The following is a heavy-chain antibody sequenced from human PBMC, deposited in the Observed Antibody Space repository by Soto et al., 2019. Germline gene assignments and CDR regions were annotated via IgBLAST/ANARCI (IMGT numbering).Heavy chain of an antibody. Sequence: SETLSLTCTVSGGSVSSYCWSWIRQPPGKGLEWIGYIYYSGSTNYNPSLKSRVTISVDTSKNQFSLKLSSVTAADTAVYYCARRYGSAFDIWGQGTMVT. CDR3: ARRYGSAFDI. J-gene: IGHJ3*02. D-gene: IGHD3-10*01. V-gene: IGHV4-59*02. CDR1: GGSVSSYC. CDR2: IYYSGST.